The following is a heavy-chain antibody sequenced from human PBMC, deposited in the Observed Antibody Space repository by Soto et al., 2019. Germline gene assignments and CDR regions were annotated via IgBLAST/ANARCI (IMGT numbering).Heavy chain of an antibody. J-gene: IGHJ4*02. V-gene: IGHV3-30*04. CDR2: ISYDGITK. D-gene: IGHD1-26*01. Sequence: QVQLVESGGGVVQPEGSLRLSCAASGFTFSDHAMHWVRQAPGKGLEWVTLISYDGITKSYADSVKGRFTISRDNSKNTRYLQMNGLTTEDTAVYYCVGEVGDRDFGSWGQGILVTVSS. CDR3: VGEVGDRDFGS. CDR1: GFTFSDHA.